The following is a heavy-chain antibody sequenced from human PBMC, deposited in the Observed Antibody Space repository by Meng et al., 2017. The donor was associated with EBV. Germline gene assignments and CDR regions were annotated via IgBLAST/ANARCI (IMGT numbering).Heavy chain of an antibody. J-gene: IGHJ4*02. CDR2: IIPIFGTA. CDR1: GGTFSSYA. D-gene: IGHD3-22*01. Sequence: QVQLVQSGAEVKKPXASGKVXCKASGGTFSSYAISWVRQAPGQGLEWMGGIIPIFGTANYAQKFQGRVTITADESTSTAYMELSSLRSEDTAVYYCAREWPNYYDSSGYFLWGQGTLGTVSS. CDR3: AREWPNYYDSSGYFL. V-gene: IGHV1-69*01.